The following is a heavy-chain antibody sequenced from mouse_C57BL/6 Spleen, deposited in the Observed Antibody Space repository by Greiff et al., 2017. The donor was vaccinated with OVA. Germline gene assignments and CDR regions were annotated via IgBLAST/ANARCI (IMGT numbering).Heavy chain of an antibody. J-gene: IGHJ4*01. Sequence: VKLMESGAELARPGASVKLSCKASGYTFTSYGISWVKQRTGQGLEWIGEIYPRSGNTYYNEKFKGKATLTADKSSSTAYMELRSLTSEDSAVYFCARDGTGYAMDYWGQGTSGTVSS. D-gene: IGHD4-1*01. CDR1: GYTFTSYG. V-gene: IGHV1-81*01. CDR3: ARDGTGYAMDY. CDR2: IYPRSGNT.